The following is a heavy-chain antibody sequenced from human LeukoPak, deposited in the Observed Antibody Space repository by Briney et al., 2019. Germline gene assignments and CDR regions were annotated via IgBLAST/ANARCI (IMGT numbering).Heavy chain of an antibody. D-gene: IGHD4-17*01. CDR2: ISDDSYRT. V-gene: IGHV3-11*01. Sequence: GGSLRLSCIASGFNFGGYSTGWIRQAPGKGLEWVSYISDDSYRTPYGDSVKGRFTISRDNAKNPLYLQMDNLRVEDTAVYYCARARGLGIGAHFDYWGQGTLVTVSS. CDR3: ARARGLGIGAHFDY. J-gene: IGHJ4*02. CDR1: GFNFGGYS.